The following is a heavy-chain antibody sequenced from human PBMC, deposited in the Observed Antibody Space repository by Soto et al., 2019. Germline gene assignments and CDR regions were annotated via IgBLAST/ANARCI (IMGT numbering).Heavy chain of an antibody. CDR2: ISGGGGTT. Sequence: EVQLLESGGDLVQPGGSLRLSCAASGFTFSSYVMSWVRQAPGKGLEWVSGISGGGGTTYYADSVKGRITISRENSKNTLYLQINSLRAEDTAVYYCAKGISTSRHYYGMDVWGQGTTVTVSS. D-gene: IGHD6-13*01. CDR1: GFTFSSYV. CDR3: AKGISTSRHYYGMDV. J-gene: IGHJ6*02. V-gene: IGHV3-23*01.